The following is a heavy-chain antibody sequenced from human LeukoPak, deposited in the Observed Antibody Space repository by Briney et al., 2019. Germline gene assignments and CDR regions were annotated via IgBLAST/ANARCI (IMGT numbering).Heavy chain of an antibody. D-gene: IGHD3-10*01. Sequence: PGGSLRLSCAASGFTFSSYGMHWVRQAPGKGLEWVAVISYDGSNKYYADSVKGRFTISRDNSKNTLYLQMNSLRAEDTAVYYCAKVSMVRGAVSMWGQGTLVTVSS. CDR1: GFTFSSYG. V-gene: IGHV3-30*18. J-gene: IGHJ4*02. CDR3: AKVSMVRGAVSM. CDR2: ISYDGSNK.